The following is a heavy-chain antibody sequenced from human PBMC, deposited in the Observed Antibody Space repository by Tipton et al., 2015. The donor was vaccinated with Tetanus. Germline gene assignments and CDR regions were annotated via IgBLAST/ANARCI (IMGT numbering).Heavy chain of an antibody. D-gene: IGHD1-1*01. CDR3: ARGEAQYKSGIH. CDR1: GGSFSGYY. J-gene: IGHJ4*02. V-gene: IGHV4-34*01. CDR2: IHPSGSV. Sequence: TLSLTCAVYGGSFSGYYCTWIRQSPGKGLEWIGEIHPSGSVRYTPSLKSRVAILLDASANQFSLKLTCVTAADTDVHFCARGEAQYKSGIHWGQGTPVTVSS.